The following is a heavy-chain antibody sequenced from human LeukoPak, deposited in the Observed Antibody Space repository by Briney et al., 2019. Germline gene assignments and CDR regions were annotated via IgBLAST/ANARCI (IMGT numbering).Heavy chain of an antibody. D-gene: IGHD6-19*01. V-gene: IGHV1-46*01. J-gene: IGHJ4*02. CDR1: GYTFTSYY. CDR3: ARDVRQWLVGGGGY. Sequence: PRASVKVSCKTSGYTFTSYYMHWVRQAPGQGLEWMGIINPSGASTNYAQKFQGRVTMTRDMSTSTVYMELSGLRPEDTAVYYCARDVRQWLVGGGGYWGQGTLVTVSS. CDR2: INPSGAST.